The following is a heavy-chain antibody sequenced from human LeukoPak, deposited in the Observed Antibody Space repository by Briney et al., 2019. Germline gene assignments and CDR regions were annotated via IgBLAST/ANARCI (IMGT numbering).Heavy chain of an antibody. D-gene: IGHD1-14*01. Sequence: PVKVSCKASGGTFSSYAISWVRQAPGQGLEWMGGIIPIFGTANYAQKFQGRVTITTDESTSTAYMELSSLRSEDTAVYYCARAKEGQPQSLGYWGQGTLVTVSS. CDR1: GGTFSSYA. V-gene: IGHV1-69*05. CDR3: ARAKEGQPQSLGY. J-gene: IGHJ4*02. CDR2: IIPIFGTA.